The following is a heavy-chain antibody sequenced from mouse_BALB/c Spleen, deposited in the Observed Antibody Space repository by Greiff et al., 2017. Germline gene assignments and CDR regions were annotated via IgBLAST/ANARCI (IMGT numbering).Heavy chain of an antibody. CDR1: GYTFTSYN. J-gene: IGHJ4*01. Sequence: QVQLQQPGAELVKPGASVKMSCKASGYTFTSYNMHWVKQTPGQGLEWIGAIYPGNGDTSYNQKFKGKATLTADKSSSTAYMQLSSLTSEDSAVYYCARSSGTDAMDYWGQGTSVTVSS. D-gene: IGHD4-1*01. V-gene: IGHV1-12*01. CDR2: IYPGNGDT. CDR3: ARSSGTDAMDY.